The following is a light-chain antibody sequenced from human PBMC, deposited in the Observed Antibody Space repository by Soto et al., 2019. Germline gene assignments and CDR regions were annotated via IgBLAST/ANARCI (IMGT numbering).Light chain of an antibody. Sequence: EIVLTQSPATLSLSPGETATLSCRASQSVSSNLAWYQQKPGQAPRLLIYGASTRATGIPARFSGSGSGTEFTLTISSLQSEDFAVYYCQQYNNWPSITFGQGTRLEIK. J-gene: IGKJ5*01. CDR3: QQYNNWPSIT. CDR1: QSVSSN. CDR2: GAS. V-gene: IGKV3-15*01.